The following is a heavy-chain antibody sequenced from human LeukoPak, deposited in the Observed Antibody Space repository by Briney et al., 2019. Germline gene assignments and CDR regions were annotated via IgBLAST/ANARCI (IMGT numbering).Heavy chain of an antibody. J-gene: IGHJ4*02. CDR1: GGSFSGNY. CDR2: ISHIGDT. V-gene: IGHV4-34*01. Sequence: SDTLSLTCALYGGSFSGNYWTWIRQAPGKGLEWIGEISHIGDTNYNPSLKSRVTMSLDTSKNQFSLKLSSVTAADTAVYYCARQISYGDRFDYWGQGTLVTVSS. D-gene: IGHD4-17*01. CDR3: ARQISYGDRFDY.